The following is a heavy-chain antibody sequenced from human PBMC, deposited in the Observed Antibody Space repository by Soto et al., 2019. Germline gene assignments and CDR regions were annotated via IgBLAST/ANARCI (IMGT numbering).Heavy chain of an antibody. CDR2: IFDSGST. V-gene: IGHV4-30-4*01. J-gene: IGHJ2*01. CDR3: AREIMPLTNDWYFDL. D-gene: IGHD2-8*01. CDR1: GGSISGGIHS. Sequence: QVQLQESGPGLVKPSETLSLTCTVSGGSISGGIHSWSWIRQPPGKGLEWIGHIFDSGSTYYNPSLKSRLTISVDTSKNQFSLRLYSVTAADTAMYYCAREIMPLTNDWYFDLWGRGTLVTVSS.